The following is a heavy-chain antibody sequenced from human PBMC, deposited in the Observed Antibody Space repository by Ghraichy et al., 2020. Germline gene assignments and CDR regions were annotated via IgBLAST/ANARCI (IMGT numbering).Heavy chain of an antibody. CDR2: ISGSGGST. D-gene: IGHD5-12*01. J-gene: IGHJ4*02. V-gene: IGHV3-23*01. CDR3: AKKSVATPTIDY. Sequence: ESLNISCAASGFTFSSYAMSWVRQAPGKGLEWVSAISGSGGSTYYADSVKGRFTISRDNSKNTLYLQMNSLRAEDTAVYYCAKKSVATPTIDYWGQGTLVTVSS. CDR1: GFTFSSYA.